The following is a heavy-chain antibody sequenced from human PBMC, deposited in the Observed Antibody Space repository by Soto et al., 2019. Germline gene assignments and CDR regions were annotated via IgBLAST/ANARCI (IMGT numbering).Heavy chain of an antibody. CDR3: ARHRDFWRGYYYGMDV. V-gene: IGHV5-10-1*01. Sequence: RESLKISCKGAGYSFTSYWISWVRQMPGKGLEWMGRIDPSDSYTNYSPSFQGHVTISADKSISTAYLQWSSLKASDTAMYYCARHRDFWRGYYYGMDVWGQGTTVTVSS. CDR2: IDPSDSYT. J-gene: IGHJ6*02. CDR1: GYSFTSYW. D-gene: IGHD3-3*01.